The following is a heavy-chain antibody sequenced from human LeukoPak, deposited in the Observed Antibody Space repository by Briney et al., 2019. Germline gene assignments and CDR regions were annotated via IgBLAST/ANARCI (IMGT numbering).Heavy chain of an antibody. CDR1: GFTFSSYS. CDR2: ITASGTAM. V-gene: IGHV3-48*02. D-gene: IGHD1-26*01. J-gene: IGHJ4*02. CDR3: ASSGSYRFDY. Sequence: GGSLRLSCAASGFTFSSYSMNWVRQAPGKGLEWVSHITASGTAMVYADSVKGRFTISRDNAKNSLYLQMNSLRDEDTAVYYCASSGSYRFDYWGQGTLVTVSS.